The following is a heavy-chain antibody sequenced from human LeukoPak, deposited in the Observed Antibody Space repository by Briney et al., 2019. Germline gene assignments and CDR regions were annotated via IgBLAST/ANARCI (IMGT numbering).Heavy chain of an antibody. Sequence: ASVKVSCKASGYTFTSYGISWVRHATGQGLEWMGWISAYNGNTNYAQKLQGRVTMTTDTSTSTAYMELRSLRSEDTAVYYCATDHGIAVAGKRPAGVYWGQGTLVTVSS. J-gene: IGHJ4*02. CDR2: ISAYNGNT. CDR3: ATDHGIAVAGKRPAGVY. V-gene: IGHV1-18*01. D-gene: IGHD6-19*01. CDR1: GYTFTSYG.